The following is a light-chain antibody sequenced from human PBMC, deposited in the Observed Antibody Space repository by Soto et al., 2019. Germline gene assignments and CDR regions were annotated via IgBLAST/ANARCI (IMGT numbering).Light chain of an antibody. J-gene: IGKJ4*01. CDR3: QQTKSYPST. Sequence: AIHFTQSPSSLSPSVVDRDTITCRASQDISSSLAWYQQKAGKAPKLLIYGASILQSGVPSGFSGSGFGTDFTLTISSLRAEDFAIYFCQQTKSYPSTFGGGTKVDIK. CDR2: GAS. CDR1: QDISSS. V-gene: IGKV1-13*02.